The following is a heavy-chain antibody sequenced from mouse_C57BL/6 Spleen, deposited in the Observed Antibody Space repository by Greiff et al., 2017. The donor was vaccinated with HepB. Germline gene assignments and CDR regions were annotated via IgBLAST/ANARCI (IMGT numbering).Heavy chain of an antibody. Sequence: VKLVESGPGLVQPSQSLSITCTVSGFSLTSYGVHWVRQSPGKGLEWLGVIWSGGSTDYNAAFISRLSISKDNSKSQVFFKMNSLQADDTAIYYSARNLLVRQSAMDYWGQGTSVTVSS. D-gene: IGHD1-1*01. CDR2: IWSGGST. CDR1: GFSLTSYG. V-gene: IGHV2-2*01. CDR3: ARNLLVRQSAMDY. J-gene: IGHJ4*01.